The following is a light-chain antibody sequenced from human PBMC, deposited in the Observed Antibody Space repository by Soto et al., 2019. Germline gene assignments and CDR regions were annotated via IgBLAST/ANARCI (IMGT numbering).Light chain of an antibody. V-gene: IGLV2-11*01. CDR2: DVN. Sequence: QSVLTQPRSVSGSLGQSVTISSTGTSSDVGGYNYVSWYQQHPGKAPKLMIYDVNKRPSGVPDRFSGSKSGNTASLTISGLQAADEADYYCCSYAGSWVFGGGTKLTVL. CDR3: CSYAGSWV. CDR1: SSDVGGYNY. J-gene: IGLJ3*02.